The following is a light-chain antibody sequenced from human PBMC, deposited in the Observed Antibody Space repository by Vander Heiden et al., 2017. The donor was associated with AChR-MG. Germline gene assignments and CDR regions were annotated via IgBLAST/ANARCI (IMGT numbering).Light chain of an antibody. CDR2: GNK. J-gene: IGLJ2*01. Sequence: QSVLTQPPSASGTPGQRFTTPRSGSSSIIGSNTVNWYQQLPGTAPKLLIYGNKQRPAGVPDRFSGSKSGTAASLAISGLQSEEEADYYCAAGEDSLYVVFGGGTKLTVL. CDR3: AAGEDSLYVV. V-gene: IGLV1-44*01. CDR1: SSIIGSNT.